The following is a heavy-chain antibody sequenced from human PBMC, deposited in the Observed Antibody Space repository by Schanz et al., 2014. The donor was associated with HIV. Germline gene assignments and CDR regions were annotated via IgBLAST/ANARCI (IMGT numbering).Heavy chain of an antibody. CDR2: ISWNSGSI. CDR1: GFTFDDYA. D-gene: IGHD3-16*01. J-gene: IGHJ6*02. Sequence: EVQLVESGGGLVQPGRSLRLSCAASGFTFDDYAMHWVRQAPGKGLEWVSGISWNSGSIGYADSVKGRFTISRDNSKNTLYLQMNSLRSEDTAVYYCARVANWDYYGMDVWGQGTTVTVSS. V-gene: IGHV3-9*01. CDR3: ARVANWDYYGMDV.